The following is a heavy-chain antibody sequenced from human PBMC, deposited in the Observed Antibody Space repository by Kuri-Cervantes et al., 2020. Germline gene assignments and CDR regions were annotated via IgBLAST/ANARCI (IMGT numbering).Heavy chain of an antibody. CDR3: ARDAAGDDAFDI. CDR2: MNPNSGNT. V-gene: IGHV1-8*01. Sequence: ASVKVSCKASGYTFTSYDINWVRQATGQGLEWMGWMNPNSGNTGYAQKFQGRVTMTRNTSTSTAYMELSSLRSEDTAVYYCARDAAGDDAFDIWGQGTMVTVSS. CDR1: GYTFTSYD. D-gene: IGHD6-13*01. J-gene: IGHJ3*02.